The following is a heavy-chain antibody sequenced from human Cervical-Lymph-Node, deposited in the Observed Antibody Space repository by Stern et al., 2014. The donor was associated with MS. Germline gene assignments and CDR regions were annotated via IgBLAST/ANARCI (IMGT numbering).Heavy chain of an antibody. J-gene: IGHJ4*02. CDR1: GFTVSSNY. Sequence: EEQLVESGGGLIQPGGSLRFSCAASGFTVSSNYMSWVRQAPGKGLEWVSVIYSGGSTYCADSVKGRFTISRDNSKNTLYLQMNSLRAEDTAVYYCARVRPAQWELPYYFDYWGQGTLVTVSS. D-gene: IGHD1-26*01. V-gene: IGHV3-53*01. CDR3: ARVRPAQWELPYYFDY. CDR2: IYSGGST.